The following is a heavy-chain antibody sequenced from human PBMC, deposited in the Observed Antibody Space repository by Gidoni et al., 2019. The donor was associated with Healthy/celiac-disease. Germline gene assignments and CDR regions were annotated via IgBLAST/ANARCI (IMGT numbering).Heavy chain of an antibody. Sequence: QVQLVESGGGVVQPGRSLRLSCAASGLPFSSYGMQWVRQAPGKGLEWFAVISYDVSNNYYADSVKGRFTISRDNSKNTLYLQMNSLRAEDTAVYYCAKDPRYNWNYGYYYYYGMDVWGQGTTVTVSS. CDR3: AKDPRYNWNYGYYYYYGMDV. J-gene: IGHJ6*02. V-gene: IGHV3-30*18. CDR1: GLPFSSYG. D-gene: IGHD1-7*01. CDR2: ISYDVSNN.